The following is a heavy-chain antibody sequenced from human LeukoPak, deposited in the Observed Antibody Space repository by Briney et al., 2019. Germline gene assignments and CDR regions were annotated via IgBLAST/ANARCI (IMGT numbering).Heavy chain of an antibody. D-gene: IGHD1-26*01. Sequence: SETLSLTCTVSGGSISSYYWSWIRQPPGKGLEWIGYIYYSGSTSYNPSLTSRATIPVDTSKKQFSLKLSSVTAADTAFYYCARYIVSYPHDAFDIWGQGTMVTVSS. CDR2: IYYSGST. V-gene: IGHV4-59*01. J-gene: IGHJ3*02. CDR1: GGSISSYY. CDR3: ARYIVSYPHDAFDI.